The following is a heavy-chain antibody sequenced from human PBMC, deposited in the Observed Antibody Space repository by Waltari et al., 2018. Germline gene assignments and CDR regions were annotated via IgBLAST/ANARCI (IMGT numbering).Heavy chain of an antibody. J-gene: IGHJ1*01. CDR2: ISGSGGST. CDR3: SKFSDCGADCYQYLPQ. CDR1: AFPFLAFA. V-gene: IGHV3-23*01. D-gene: IGHD2-21*02. Sequence: EVQLLESGGGLVQPGGSVRLSCPASAFPFLAFALILVRPAPGKGLEWVSAISGSGGSTFYADSVKGRFTISRDNSKSTLYLQMNSLRAEDTAVYYCSKFSDCGADCYQYLPQWGQGTLATVTS.